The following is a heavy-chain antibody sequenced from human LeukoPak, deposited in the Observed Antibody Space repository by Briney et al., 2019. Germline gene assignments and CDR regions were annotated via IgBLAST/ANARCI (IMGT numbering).Heavy chain of an antibody. J-gene: IGHJ4*02. CDR2: IYHSGST. D-gene: IGHD2-2*01. V-gene: IGHV4-38-2*02. CDR1: GYSISSGYY. Sequence: PSETLSLTCAVSGYSISSGYYWGWIRQPPGKGLEWIGSIYHSGSTYYNPSLKSRVTISVDTSKNQFSLKLSSVTAADTAVYYCARDHYCSSTSCYHYSDYWGQGTLVTVSS. CDR3: ARDHYCSSTSCYHYSDY.